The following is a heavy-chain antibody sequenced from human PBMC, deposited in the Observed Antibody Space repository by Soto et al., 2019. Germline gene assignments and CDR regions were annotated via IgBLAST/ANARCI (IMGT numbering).Heavy chain of an antibody. CDR1: VFTFSDYY. Sequence: GRSLRLSCSASVFTFSDYYMSWIRQAPGKGLEWVSYISSSGSTIYYADSVKGRFTISRDNAKNSLYLQMNSLRAEDTAVYYCARDFQQLLGYYFDYWGQGTLVTVSS. CDR2: ISSSGSTI. J-gene: IGHJ4*02. V-gene: IGHV3-11*01. D-gene: IGHD6-13*01. CDR3: ARDFQQLLGYYFDY.